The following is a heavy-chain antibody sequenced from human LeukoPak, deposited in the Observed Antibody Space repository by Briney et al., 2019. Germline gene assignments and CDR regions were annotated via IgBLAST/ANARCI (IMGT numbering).Heavy chain of an antibody. CDR2: INHSGST. CDR1: GGSFSGYY. J-gene: IGHJ4*02. Sequence: SETLSLTCAVYGGSFSGYYWSWIRQPPGKGLEWIGEINHSGSTNYNPSLKSRVTISVDTSKNQFSLKLSSVTAADTAVYYCAKNDGVGYYDSSGYYSGFDYWGQGTLVTVSS. V-gene: IGHV4-34*01. CDR3: AKNDGVGYYDSSGYYSGFDY. D-gene: IGHD3-22*01.